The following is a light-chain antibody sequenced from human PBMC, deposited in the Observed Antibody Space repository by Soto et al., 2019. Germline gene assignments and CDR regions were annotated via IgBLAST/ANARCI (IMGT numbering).Light chain of an antibody. CDR3: TQGAHWPWT. V-gene: IGKV2-30*01. J-gene: IGKJ1*01. CDR2: KVS. CDR1: QSLVYSDGETY. Sequence: DVVLTQSPLSLPVTLGQPASISCRSSQSLVYSDGETYLNWIHQRPGQSPRRLIYKVSKRDSGVPDRFSGSGSGTDFTLKISRVEAEDVGVYYCTQGAHWPWTFGQGTEVEIK.